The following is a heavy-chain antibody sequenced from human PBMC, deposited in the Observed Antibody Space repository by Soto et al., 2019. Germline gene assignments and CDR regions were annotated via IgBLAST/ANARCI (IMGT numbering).Heavy chain of an antibody. V-gene: IGHV3-15*01. Sequence: WVRQPPGKGLEWIGRIKSKTDGGTIDYTAPVKGRFTISRDDSKNTLYLQMNSLKTEDTAMYYCTTPYYDSLTGYSHDYWGQGTLVTVSS. CDR2: IKSKTDGGTI. J-gene: IGHJ4*02. D-gene: IGHD3-9*01. CDR3: TTPYYDSLTGYSHDY.